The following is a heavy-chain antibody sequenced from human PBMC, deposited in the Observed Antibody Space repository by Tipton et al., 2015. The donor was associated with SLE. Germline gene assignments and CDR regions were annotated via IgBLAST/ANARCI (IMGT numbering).Heavy chain of an antibody. D-gene: IGHD3-10*01. CDR1: GGSISSSSYY. V-gene: IGHV4-39*07. CDR3: ARLEGVTGYMDV. CDR2: IYYSGST. J-gene: IGHJ6*03. Sequence: LSRTVSGGSISSSSYYWGWIRQPPGKGLEWIGSIYYSGSTYYNPSLKSRVTISVDTSKNQFSLKLSSVTAADTAVYYCARLEGVTGYMDVWGKGTTVTVSS.